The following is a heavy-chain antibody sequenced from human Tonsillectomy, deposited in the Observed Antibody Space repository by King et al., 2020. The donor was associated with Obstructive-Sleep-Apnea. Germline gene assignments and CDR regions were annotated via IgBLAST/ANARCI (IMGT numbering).Heavy chain of an antibody. CDR2: IIPILGIA. V-gene: IGHV1-69*04. CDR1: GGTFSSYA. Sequence: QLVQSGAEVKKPGSSVKVSCKASGGTFSSYAISWVRQAPGQGLEWMGRIIPILGIANYAQKFEGRVTITADKSTSTAYMELSSLRSEDTAVYCCAGLEIEAGADFDYWGQGTLVTVSS. J-gene: IGHJ4*02. CDR3: AGLEIEAGADFDY. D-gene: IGHD6-19*01.